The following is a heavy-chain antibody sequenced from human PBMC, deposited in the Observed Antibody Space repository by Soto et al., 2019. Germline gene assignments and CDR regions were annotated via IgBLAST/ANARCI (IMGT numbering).Heavy chain of an antibody. V-gene: IGHV4-59*01. CDR1: GDSINDYY. CDR2: IHYRGST. CDR3: GRTMNSYGILDI. D-gene: IGHD3-22*01. J-gene: IGHJ3*02. Sequence: SETLSLTCAVSGDSINDYYWNWIRQPPGKGLEWIGYIHYRGSTFYDPSLKSRVTISLDTSKTQFSLRLSSVTAADTAVYYCGRTMNSYGILDIWGQGTLVTVSS.